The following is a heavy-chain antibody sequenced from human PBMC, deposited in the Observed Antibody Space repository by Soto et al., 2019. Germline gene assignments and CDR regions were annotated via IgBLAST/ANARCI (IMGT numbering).Heavy chain of an antibody. J-gene: IGHJ4*02. CDR2: IYSGGST. Sequence: PGGSLRLSCAASGFTVSSNYISWVRQAPGKGLEWVSVIYSGGSTYYADSVKGRFTISRDNSKNTLYLQMNSLRAEDTAVYYCARSPYYYDSSGYYGPHLFDYWGQGTLVTVSS. D-gene: IGHD3-22*01. CDR1: GFTVSSNY. CDR3: ARSPYYYDSSGYYGPHLFDY. V-gene: IGHV3-53*01.